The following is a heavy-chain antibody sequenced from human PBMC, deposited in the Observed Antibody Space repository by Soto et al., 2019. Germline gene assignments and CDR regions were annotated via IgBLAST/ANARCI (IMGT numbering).Heavy chain of an antibody. J-gene: IGHJ5*02. CDR3: TNSNWFDP. CDR2: IYYSGST. V-gene: IGHV4-39*01. Sequence: QLQLQESGPGLVKPSETLSLTCTVSGGSISSSRYYWGWIRQPPGKGLEWIGRIYYSGSTYYNPSLKSRVTISVDTSKNQFSLKLSSVPAADTAVYYCTNSNWFDPWGQGTLVTVSS. CDR1: GGSISSSRYY. D-gene: IGHD3-10*01.